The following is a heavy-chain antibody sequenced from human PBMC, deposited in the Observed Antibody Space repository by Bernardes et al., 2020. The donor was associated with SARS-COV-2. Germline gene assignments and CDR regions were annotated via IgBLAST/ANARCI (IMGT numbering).Heavy chain of an antibody. D-gene: IGHD1-26*01. V-gene: IGHV3-72*01. CDR1: GFTFRDYY. CDR2: IKNKGNSYTT. Sequence: GGSLRLSCAASGFTFRDYYMDWVRQAPGKGLEWVGRIKNKGNSYTTEYAASVKGRFSISRDDSKNSVYLQMSSLKTEDTAVYYCARSGSYYGSGEDYWGQGTLVIVSA. J-gene: IGHJ4*02. CDR3: ARSGSYYGSGEDY.